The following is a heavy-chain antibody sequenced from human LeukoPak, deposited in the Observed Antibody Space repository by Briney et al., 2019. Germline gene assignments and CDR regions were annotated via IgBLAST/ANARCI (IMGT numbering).Heavy chain of an antibody. CDR2: IYPGDSDT. CDR3: ARQYSRSSPFDY. CDR1: GYSFNNYW. J-gene: IGHJ4*02. Sequence: GESLKISCKGSGYSFNNYWIGWVRQMPGKGLEWMGIIYPGDSDTRYSPSFQGQVTISADKSINTAYLQWSSLKASDTATYYCARQYSRSSPFDYWGQGTLVTVPS. V-gene: IGHV5-51*01. D-gene: IGHD6-6*01.